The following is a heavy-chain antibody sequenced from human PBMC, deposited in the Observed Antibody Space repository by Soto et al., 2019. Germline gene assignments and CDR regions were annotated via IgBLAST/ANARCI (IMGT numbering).Heavy chain of an antibody. CDR2: MSYDGNNQ. D-gene: IGHD3-3*01. Sequence: QVQLVEPGGGVVQPGRSLRLSCAASGFTFSSFALHWVRQAPGKGLECVAVMSYDGNNQYYADSVKGRFTLSRDNSKNTLYLQMNSLRAEDTAVYYCARAYYDFWSASPEDVWGQGTTVTVSS. CDR1: GFTFSSFA. V-gene: IGHV3-30-3*01. CDR3: ARAYYDFWSASPEDV. J-gene: IGHJ6*02.